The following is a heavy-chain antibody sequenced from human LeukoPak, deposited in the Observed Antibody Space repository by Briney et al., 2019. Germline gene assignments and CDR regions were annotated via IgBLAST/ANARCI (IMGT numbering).Heavy chain of an antibody. J-gene: IGHJ4*02. CDR1: GFTFSSYE. V-gene: IGHV3-48*03. Sequence: GGSLRLSCAASGFTFSSYEMNWVRQAPGKGLEWVSYISSSGSTIYYADSVKGRFTISRDNAKNSLYPQMNSLRAEDTAVYYCVRDSPYYYDSSGHPNWGQGTLVTVSS. CDR3: VRDSPYYYDSSGHPN. D-gene: IGHD3-22*01. CDR2: ISSSGSTI.